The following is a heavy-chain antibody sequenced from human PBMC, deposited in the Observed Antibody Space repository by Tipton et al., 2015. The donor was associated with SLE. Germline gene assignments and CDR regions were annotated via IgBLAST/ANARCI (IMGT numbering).Heavy chain of an antibody. CDR2: IYYSGST. CDR1: GGSISSYY. J-gene: IGHJ4*02. V-gene: IGHV4-59*01. Sequence: TLSLTCTVSGGSISSYYWSWIRQPPGKGLEWIGYIYYSGSTNYNPSLKSRVTISVDTSKNQFSLKLSFVTAADTAVYYCASLAGATAPFDYWGQGTLVTVSS. D-gene: IGHD1-26*01. CDR3: ASLAGATAPFDY.